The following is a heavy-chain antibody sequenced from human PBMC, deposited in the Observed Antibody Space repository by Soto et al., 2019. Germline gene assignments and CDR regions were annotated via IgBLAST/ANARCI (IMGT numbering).Heavy chain of an antibody. CDR2: VNPIVRMS. CDR3: ASSYGSGYRAFDY. J-gene: IGHJ4*02. Sequence: QVQLVQSGAEVKRPGSSVQVSCKASGDTFNFYSINWVRQAPGLGLEWMGRVNPIVRMSNYAQKFQGRVTMTADTSTSTAYMELSSLRSEDTAIYYCASSYGSGYRAFDYWGQGALVTVSS. V-gene: IGHV1-69*02. CDR1: GDTFNFYS. D-gene: IGHD3-10*01.